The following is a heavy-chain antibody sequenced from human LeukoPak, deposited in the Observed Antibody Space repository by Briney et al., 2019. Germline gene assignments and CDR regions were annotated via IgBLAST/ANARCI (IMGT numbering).Heavy chain of an antibody. Sequence: SETLSLTCTVSGGSISNYWSWIRQSPVKGLEWIGYVYSSGNSNSNPSLKSRVTISVDASKNQFSLKMTSVTAADTAIYYCARQPAGTAAFDIWGLGTMVTVSS. CDR2: VYSSGNS. CDR3: ARQPAGTAAFDI. J-gene: IGHJ3*02. D-gene: IGHD1-14*01. V-gene: IGHV4-59*08. CDR1: GGSISNY.